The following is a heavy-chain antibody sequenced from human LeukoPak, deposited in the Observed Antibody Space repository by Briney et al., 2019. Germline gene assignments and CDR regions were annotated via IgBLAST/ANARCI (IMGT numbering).Heavy chain of an antibody. CDR2: INHSGST. V-gene: IGHV4-34*01. J-gene: IGHJ4*02. CDR3: AGSAAAADYLDY. CDR1: GGSFSGYY. Sequence: SETLSLTCAVYGGSFSGYYWSWIRQPPGKGLEWIGEINHSGSTNYNPSLKSRVTVSVDTSENQFSLKLSSVTAADTAVYYCAGSAAAADYLDYWGQGTLVTVSS. D-gene: IGHD6-13*01.